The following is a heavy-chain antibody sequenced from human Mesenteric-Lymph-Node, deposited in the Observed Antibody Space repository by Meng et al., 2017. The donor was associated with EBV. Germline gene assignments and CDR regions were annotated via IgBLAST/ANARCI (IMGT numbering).Heavy chain of an antibody. CDR3: TRGPSGIFYFNF. CDR2: IYYSGST. CDR1: GGSVNSGSYF. Sequence: QGQPQESGPGLVKPSETLSLPCTVSGGSVNSGSYFWTWIRQSPGKKLEWIGYIYYSGSTNYNPSLKSRVTVSLDTSKNQFSLKLSSVTAADTAVYYCTRGPSGIFYFNFWGRGTLVTVSS. J-gene: IGHJ4*02. V-gene: IGHV4-61*01. D-gene: IGHD1-26*01.